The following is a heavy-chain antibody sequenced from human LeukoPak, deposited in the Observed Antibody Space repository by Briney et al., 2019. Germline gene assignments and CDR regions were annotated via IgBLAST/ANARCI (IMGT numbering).Heavy chain of an antibody. CDR1: GFTSRDYA. CDR3: VRDLYYWAAMDV. J-gene: IGHJ6*02. Sequence: GGSLRLSCAASGFTSRDYAIRWVRQAPGQGMEGVSGIGSDDRTHYAETVKGRFAISRGMDESTLFLQMNSLSAEDTALYYCVRDLYYWAAMDVWGQGTTVTVS. D-gene: IGHD3-10*01. V-gene: IGHV3-23*01. CDR2: IGSDDRT.